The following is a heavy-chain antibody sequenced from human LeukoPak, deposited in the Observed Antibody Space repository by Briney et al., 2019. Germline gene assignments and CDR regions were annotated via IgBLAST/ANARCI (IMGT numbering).Heavy chain of an antibody. D-gene: IGHD3-10*01. CDR2: ISSSSSYI. CDR1: GFTFSAYD. V-gene: IGHV3-21*01. Sequence: GGSLRLSCAASGFTFSAYDLNWVRQAPGKGLEWVSSISSSSSYIYYADSVKGRFTISRDNAKNSLYLQMNSLRAEDTAVYYCAFNPQTYYYGSGSPHWFDPWGQGTLVTVSS. J-gene: IGHJ5*02. CDR3: AFNPQTYYYGSGSPHWFDP.